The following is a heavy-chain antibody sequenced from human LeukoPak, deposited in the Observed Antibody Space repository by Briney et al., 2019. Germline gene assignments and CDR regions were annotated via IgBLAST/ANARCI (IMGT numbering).Heavy chain of an antibody. CDR3: AKEVTMIVVVVAFDI. J-gene: IGHJ3*02. V-gene: IGHV3-21*04. CDR1: GFTLSSYS. D-gene: IGHD3-22*01. Sequence: PGGSLRLSCAASGFTLSSYSMNWVRQAPGKGLEWVSSISSSSSYIYYTDSVKGRFTISRDNARSSLYLQMNSLRAEDTAVYYCAKEVTMIVVVVAFDIWGQGTMVTVSS. CDR2: ISSSSSYI.